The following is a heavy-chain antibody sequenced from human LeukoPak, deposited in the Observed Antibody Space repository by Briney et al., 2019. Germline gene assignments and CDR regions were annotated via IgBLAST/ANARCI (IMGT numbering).Heavy chain of an antibody. D-gene: IGHD2-21*01. V-gene: IGHV1-69*13. CDR1: GGTFSSLT. Sequence: SVKVSCKASGGTFSSLTINWVRQAPGQGLEWMGGIIPIFGTANYAQKFQGRVTIIADESTSTAYMELSSLRSEDTAVYYCARPSDPYYYYYYYYMDVWGKGTTVTISS. J-gene: IGHJ6*03. CDR3: ARPSDPYYYYYYYYMDV. CDR2: IIPIFGTA.